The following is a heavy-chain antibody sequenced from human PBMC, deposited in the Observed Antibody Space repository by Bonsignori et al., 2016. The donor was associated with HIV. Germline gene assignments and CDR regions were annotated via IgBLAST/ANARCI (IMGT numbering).Heavy chain of an antibody. Sequence: WVRQAPGQGLEWMGGIIPILGIANYAQKFQGRVTITADESTSTAYMELSSLRSEDTAVYYCATPSESDYPGGFDYWGPGEPLVTVSS. J-gene: IGHJ4*02. D-gene: IGHD4-11*01. CDR2: IIPILGIA. CDR3: ATPSESDYPGGFDY. V-gene: IGHV1-69*10.